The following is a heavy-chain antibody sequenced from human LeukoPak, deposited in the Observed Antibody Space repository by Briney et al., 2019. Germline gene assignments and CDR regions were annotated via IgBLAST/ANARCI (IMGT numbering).Heavy chain of an antibody. CDR2: ISYDGSDK. CDR3: AKDIGPQALTGYKLIDY. J-gene: IGHJ4*02. CDR1: GFTFSSFG. V-gene: IGHV3-30*18. Sequence: PGRSLRLSCAASGFTFSSFGMHWVRQAPGKGLEWVAVISYDGSDKYYADSVKGRFSISRDNSKNTLYLQMNSLRAEDTAVYYCAKDIGPQALTGYKLIDYWGQGTLVTVSS. D-gene: IGHD3-9*01.